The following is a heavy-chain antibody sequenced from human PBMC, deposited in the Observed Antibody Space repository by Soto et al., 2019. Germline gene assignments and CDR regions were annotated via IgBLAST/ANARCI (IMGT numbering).Heavy chain of an antibody. Sequence: EEQLVQSGAEVKKPGESLRISCKGHENSFTTFWINWVRQMPGRGLEWVGRIDPEDSHTNYSPSLRGHVTISVDKSNSTAYLEWGSRRASDSAMYYCATTMTLSAWGQGTLVTVSS. CDR1: ENSFTTFW. CDR3: ATTMTLSA. CDR2: IDPEDSHT. V-gene: IGHV5-10-1*03. J-gene: IGHJ4*02.